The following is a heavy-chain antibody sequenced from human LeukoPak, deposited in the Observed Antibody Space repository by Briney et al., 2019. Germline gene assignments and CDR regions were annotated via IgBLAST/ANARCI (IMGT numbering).Heavy chain of an antibody. CDR1: GFTVSSNY. CDR2: IYSGGST. J-gene: IGHJ4*02. V-gene: IGHV3-66*01. Sequence: GGSLRLSCAASGFTVSSNYMSWVRQAPGKGLEWVSVIYSGGSTYYADSVKGRFTISRDNSKNTLYLQMNSLRAEDTAVYYCARALSGGYCYFDYWGQGTLVTVSS. CDR3: ARALSGGYCYFDY. D-gene: IGHD1-26*01.